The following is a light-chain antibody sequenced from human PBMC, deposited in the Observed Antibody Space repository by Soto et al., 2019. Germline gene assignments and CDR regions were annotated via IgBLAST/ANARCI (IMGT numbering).Light chain of an antibody. V-gene: IGLV2-14*03. CDR3: SSFTRIVGL. Sequence: QSALTQPASVSGSPGQKITISCTGAVSEVAGYTYVSWYQQHPGKGPKVIIYDVSNRPLGVSNRFSGSKSGTTASLTISGLQAEDEADYYCSSFTRIVGLFGGGTKLTVL. CDR2: DVS. J-gene: IGLJ2*01. CDR1: VSEVAGYTY.